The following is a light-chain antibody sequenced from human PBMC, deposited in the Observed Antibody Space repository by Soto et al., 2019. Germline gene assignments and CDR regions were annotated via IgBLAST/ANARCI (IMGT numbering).Light chain of an antibody. CDR2: GAS. V-gene: IGKV3-20*01. CDR1: PGTDANY. CDR3: QHYGKFPLT. J-gene: IGKJ3*01. Sequence: EVVVTQSPGTLSLSPGERATLSCRPSPGTDANYLAWYQQKPGQAPRLLIYGASSRATGIPDRFSGSGSRTDFTLTISRLEPEDFSMYYCQHYGKFPLTFGPGTRLDIK.